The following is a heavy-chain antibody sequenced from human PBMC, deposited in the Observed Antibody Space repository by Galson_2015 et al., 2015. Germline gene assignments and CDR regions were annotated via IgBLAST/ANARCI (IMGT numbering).Heavy chain of an antibody. V-gene: IGHV4-34*01. CDR2: INHSGST. J-gene: IGHJ6*02. D-gene: IGHD6-6*01. CDR3: ARGIAARPYYYYYGMDV. CDR1: GGSFSGYY. Sequence: ETLSLTCAVYGGSFSGYYWSWIRQPPGKGLEWIGEINHSGSTNYNPSLKSRVTISVDTSKNQFSLKLSSVTAADTAVYYCARGIAARPYYYYYGMDVWGQGTTVTVSS.